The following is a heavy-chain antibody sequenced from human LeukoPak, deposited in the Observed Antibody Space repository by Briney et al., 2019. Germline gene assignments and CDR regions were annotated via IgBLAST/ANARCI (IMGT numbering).Heavy chain of an antibody. D-gene: IGHD1-7*01. V-gene: IGHV3-13*01. CDR3: GRSSANYGDLDY. Sequence: GGSLRLSCAASGFTFSTYDMHWVRQATGKGLEWVSVIGTAGDTYYPGSVKGRFAISRENAKNSLYLQMNSLRAEDTAVYYCGRSSANYGDLDYWGQGTLVTVSS. J-gene: IGHJ4*02. CDR2: IGTAGDT. CDR1: GFTFSTYD.